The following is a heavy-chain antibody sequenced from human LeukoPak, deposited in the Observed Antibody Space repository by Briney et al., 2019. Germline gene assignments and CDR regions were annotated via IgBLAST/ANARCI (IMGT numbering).Heavy chain of an antibody. J-gene: IGHJ6*03. Sequence: SETLSLTCAVYGGSFTDHYWTWIRQPPGRGRELIGEINHSGATTYNPSLKSRVTLSVDTSKNQFSLRLKSVTAADTAVYYCARGLYHYDTSGYSASKYYMDVWGKGTTVTVSS. D-gene: IGHD3-22*01. V-gene: IGHV4-34*01. CDR2: INHSGAT. CDR1: GGSFTDHY. CDR3: ARGLYHYDTSGYSASKYYMDV.